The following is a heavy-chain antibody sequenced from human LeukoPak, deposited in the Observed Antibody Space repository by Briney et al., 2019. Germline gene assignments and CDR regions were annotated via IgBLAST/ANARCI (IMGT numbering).Heavy chain of an antibody. CDR2: ISGSGGST. J-gene: IGHJ4*02. CDR1: GFTFSSYA. CDR3: AKGLGNSGWYPNFDY. Sequence: GGSLRLSCAASGFTFSSYAMSWVRQAPGKGLEWVSAISGSGGSTYYADSVKGRFTISRDNSKNTLYLQMNSLRAEDTAVYYCAKGLGNSGWYPNFDYWGQGTLVTVSS. V-gene: IGHV3-23*01. D-gene: IGHD6-19*01.